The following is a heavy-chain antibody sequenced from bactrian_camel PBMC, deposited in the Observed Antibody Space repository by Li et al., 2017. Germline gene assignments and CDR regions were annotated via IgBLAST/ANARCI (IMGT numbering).Heavy chain of an antibody. Sequence: HVQLVESGGGSVQPGGSLRLSCSVSGLTLTRYDMSWVRQPPGKKLEWVSSITASGTTSYSNSVRGRFTISRDNAKNTLYLQLDSLSTEDTATYYCAKGRPRLGLVAADLDRGQGTQVTVS. CDR3: AKGRPRLGLVAADLD. D-gene: IGHD7*01. CDR2: ITASGTT. CDR1: GLTLTRYD. J-gene: IGHJ4*01. V-gene: IGHV3S1*01.